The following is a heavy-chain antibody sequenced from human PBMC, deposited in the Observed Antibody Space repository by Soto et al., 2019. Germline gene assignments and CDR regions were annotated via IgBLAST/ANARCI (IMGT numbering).Heavy chain of an antibody. CDR2: INHSGST. D-gene: IGHD6-6*01. Sequence: PSETLSLTCAVYGGSFSGYYWSWIRQPPGKGLEWIGEINHSGSTNYNPSLKSRVTISVDTSKNQFSLKLSSVTAADTAVYYCARDRSSNHDYWGQGTLVTVSS. CDR1: GGSFSGYY. J-gene: IGHJ4*02. V-gene: IGHV4-34*01. CDR3: ARDRSSNHDY.